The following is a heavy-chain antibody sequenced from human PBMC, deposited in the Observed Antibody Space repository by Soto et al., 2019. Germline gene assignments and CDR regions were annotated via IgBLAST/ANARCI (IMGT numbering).Heavy chain of an antibody. CDR3: ARRVLRFLEWLPRAFDY. J-gene: IGHJ4*02. CDR2: MNPNSGNT. V-gene: IGHV1-8*01. D-gene: IGHD3-3*01. CDR1: GYTFTSYD. Sequence: QVQLVQSGAEVKKPGASVKVSCKASGYTFTSYDINWVRQATGQGLEWMGWMNPNSGNTGYAQKFQGRVNMTRNTSISTAYMELSSLRSEDTAVYYCARRVLRFLEWLPRAFDYWGQGTLVTVSS.